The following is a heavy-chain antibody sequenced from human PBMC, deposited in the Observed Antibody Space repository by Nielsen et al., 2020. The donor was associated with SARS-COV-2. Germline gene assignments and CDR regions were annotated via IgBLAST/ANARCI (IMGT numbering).Heavy chain of an antibody. Sequence: GESLKISCAASGFTFSSYGMHWVRQAPGKGLEWVAVIWYDGSNKYHADSVKGRFTISRDNSKNTLYLQMNSLRAEDTAVYYCARDRRYSSGPLDYWGQGTLVTVSS. D-gene: IGHD6-19*01. J-gene: IGHJ4*02. CDR3: ARDRRYSSGPLDY. V-gene: IGHV3-33*01. CDR2: IWYDGSNK. CDR1: GFTFSSYG.